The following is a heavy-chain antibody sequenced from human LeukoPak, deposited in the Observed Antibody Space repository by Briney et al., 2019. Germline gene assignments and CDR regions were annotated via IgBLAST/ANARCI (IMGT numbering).Heavy chain of an antibody. D-gene: IGHD3-10*01. Sequence: ASEKVSCKASGYTFTSYGISWVRQAPGQGLEWMGWISAYNGNTNYAQKLQGRVTMTTDTSTSTAYMELRSLRSDDTAVYYCARATGPVLLWFGELGGDLDYWGQGTLVTVSS. V-gene: IGHV1-18*01. CDR3: ARATGPVLLWFGELGGDLDY. CDR2: ISAYNGNT. J-gene: IGHJ4*02. CDR1: GYTFTSYG.